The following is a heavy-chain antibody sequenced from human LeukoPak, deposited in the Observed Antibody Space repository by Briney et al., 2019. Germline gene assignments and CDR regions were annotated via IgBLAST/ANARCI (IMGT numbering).Heavy chain of an antibody. V-gene: IGHV3-30*04. Sequence: GGSLRLSCAASGFTFSSYAMHWVRQAPGKGLEWVAVISYDGSNKYYADSVKGRFTISRDNSKNTLYLQMNSLRAEDTAVYYCAKDLAGITIFGVHGPNWFDPWGQGTLVTVSS. CDR1: GFTFSSYA. J-gene: IGHJ5*02. CDR2: ISYDGSNK. CDR3: AKDLAGITIFGVHGPNWFDP. D-gene: IGHD3-3*01.